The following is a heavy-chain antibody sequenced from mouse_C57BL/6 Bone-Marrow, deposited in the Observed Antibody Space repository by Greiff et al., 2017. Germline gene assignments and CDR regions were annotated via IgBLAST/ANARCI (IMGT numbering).Heavy chain of an antibody. J-gene: IGHJ2*01. D-gene: IGHD1-1*01. Sequence: VKLVESGAELARPGASVKLSCKASGYTFTSYGISWVKQRTGQGLEWIGEIYPRSGNTYYNEKFKGKATLTADKSSSTAYMELRSLTSEDSAVYFCDYYGSSYFDYWGQGTTLTGSS. V-gene: IGHV1-81*01. CDR1: GYTFTSYG. CDR2: IYPRSGNT. CDR3: DYYGSSYFDY.